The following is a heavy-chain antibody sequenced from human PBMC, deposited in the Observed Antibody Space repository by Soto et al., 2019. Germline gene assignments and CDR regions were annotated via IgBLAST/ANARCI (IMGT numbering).Heavy chain of an antibody. CDR2: IRSKANSYAT. J-gene: IGHJ4*02. D-gene: IGHD3-3*01. CDR1: GFTFSGSA. Sequence: GGSLRLSCAASGFTFSGSAMHWVRQASGKGLEWVGRIRSKANSYATAYAASVKGRFTISRDDSKNTAYLQMNSLKTEDTAVYYCTTSLGTYDFWSLLYWGQGTLVTVSS. V-gene: IGHV3-73*01. CDR3: TTSLGTYDFWSLLY.